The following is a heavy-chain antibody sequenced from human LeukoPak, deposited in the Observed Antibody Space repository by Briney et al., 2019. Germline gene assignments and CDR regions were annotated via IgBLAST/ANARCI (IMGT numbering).Heavy chain of an antibody. D-gene: IGHD4-11*01. CDR2: ISGSGGST. V-gene: IGHV3-23*01. J-gene: IGHJ4*02. Sequence: GGSLRLSCAASGFTFSSYTMSWVRQAPGKGLEWVSAISGSGGSTYYADSVKGRFTISRDNSKNTLYLQMVSLRAEDTAVYYCAKSILLTTFDSWGQGTLVTVSS. CDR1: GFTFSSYT. CDR3: AKSILLTTFDS.